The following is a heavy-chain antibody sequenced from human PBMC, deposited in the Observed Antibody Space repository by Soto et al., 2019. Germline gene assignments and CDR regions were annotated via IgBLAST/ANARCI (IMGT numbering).Heavy chain of an antibody. CDR3: ARRITMVRGVIITYYFDY. V-gene: IGHV4-4*02. Sequence: QVQLQESGPGLVKPSGTLSLTCAVSSGSISSSNWWSWVRQPPGKGLEWIGEIYHSGSTNYNPSLNSRVTISVDKSKNQFSLKLSSVTAADTAVYYCARRITMVRGVIITYYFDYWGQGTLVTVSS. CDR2: IYHSGST. D-gene: IGHD3-10*01. CDR1: SGSISSSNW. J-gene: IGHJ4*02.